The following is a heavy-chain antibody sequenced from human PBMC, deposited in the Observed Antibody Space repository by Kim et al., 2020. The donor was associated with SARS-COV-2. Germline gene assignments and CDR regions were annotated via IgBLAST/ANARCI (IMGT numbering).Heavy chain of an antibody. CDR3: AKLRIAVAGYYFDY. V-gene: IGHV3-23*01. D-gene: IGHD6-19*01. J-gene: IGHJ4*02. Sequence: ADSVKGRFTISRDNSKNTLYLQMNSLRAEDTAVYYCAKLRIAVAGYYFDYWGQGTLVTVSS.